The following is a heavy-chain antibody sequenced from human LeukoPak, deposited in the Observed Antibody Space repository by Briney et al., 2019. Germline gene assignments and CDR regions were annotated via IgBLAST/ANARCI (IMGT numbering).Heavy chain of an antibody. J-gene: IGHJ4*02. D-gene: IGHD6-19*01. Sequence: ASVKVSCKASGYTFSNCGMHWVRQAPGQRLEWMGWINTGNGNTKYSQKFQGGVTITWDTSASTAYMEMDSLRSEDTAVYYCARSIAYSSASNGGYCFDYWGQGTLVTVSS. CDR2: INTGNGNT. CDR3: ARSIAYSSASNGGYCFDY. CDR1: GYTFSNCG. V-gene: IGHV1-3*04.